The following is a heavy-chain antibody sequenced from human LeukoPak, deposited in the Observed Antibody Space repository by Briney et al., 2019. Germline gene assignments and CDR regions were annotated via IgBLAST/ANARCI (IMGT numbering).Heavy chain of an antibody. CDR1: GGSITSHY. J-gene: IGHJ4*02. CDR2: INHSGST. Sequence: SETLSLTCTVSGGSITSHYWSWIRQPPGKGLEWIGEINHSGSTNYNPSLKSRVTISVDTSKNQFSLKLSSVTAADTAVYYCARGISSEYSSSFKHWGQGTLVTVSS. D-gene: IGHD6-13*01. CDR3: ARGISSEYSSSFKH. V-gene: IGHV4-34*01.